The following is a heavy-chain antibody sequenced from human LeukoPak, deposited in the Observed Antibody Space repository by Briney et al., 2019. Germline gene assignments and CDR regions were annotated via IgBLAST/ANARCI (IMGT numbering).Heavy chain of an antibody. CDR2: MNPNSGNT. V-gene: IGHV1-8*01. D-gene: IGHD3-22*01. Sequence: ASVKVSRKASGYTFTSYDINWVRQATGQGLEWMGWMNPNSGNTGYAQKFQGRVTMTRNTSISTAYMELSSLRSEDTAVYYCARPPRDDSSAYYSAFDLWGPGTMVTVSS. J-gene: IGHJ3*01. CDR1: GYTFTSYD. CDR3: ARPPRDDSSAYYSAFDL.